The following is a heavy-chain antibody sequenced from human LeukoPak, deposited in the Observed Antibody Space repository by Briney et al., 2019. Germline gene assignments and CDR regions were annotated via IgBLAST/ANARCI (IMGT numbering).Heavy chain of an antibody. CDR3: ARELSSGPNGGFDY. J-gene: IGHJ4*02. Sequence: ASVKVSCKGSGYTFTRYGMSWVRQAPGQGLEWMGWISAYNGNTNYAQKLQGRVTMTPDTSTSAAYMELRSLRSDATAVYYCARELSSGPNGGFDYWGQGTLVTVSS. D-gene: IGHD3-22*01. V-gene: IGHV1-18*01. CDR2: ISAYNGNT. CDR1: GYTFTRYG.